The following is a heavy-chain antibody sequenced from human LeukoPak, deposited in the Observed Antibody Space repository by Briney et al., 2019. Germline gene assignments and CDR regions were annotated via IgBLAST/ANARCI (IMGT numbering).Heavy chain of an antibody. Sequence: GGSLRLSCAASGFTVSSNYMSWVRQAPGKGLEWVSVIYSGGSTYYADSVKGRFTISRDNSKNTLYLQMNSLKAEDTAVYYCASESSYYYYDSSGSDAFDIWGQRTMVTVSS. V-gene: IGHV3-66*01. CDR3: ASESSYYYYDSSGSDAFDI. CDR1: GFTVSSNY. J-gene: IGHJ3*02. CDR2: IYSGGST. D-gene: IGHD3-22*01.